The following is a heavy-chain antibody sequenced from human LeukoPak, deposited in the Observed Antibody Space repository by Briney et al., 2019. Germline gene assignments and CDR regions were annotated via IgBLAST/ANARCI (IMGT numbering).Heavy chain of an antibody. D-gene: IGHD1-26*01. V-gene: IGHV3-30*03. CDR3: ARVGSRGYYFDY. Sequence: GGSLRLSCAASGFTFSHYGMQWVRQAPGKGLEWVAVISHDGSVTFYADSAKGRFTISRDNSKYTVDLQMYSLRAEDTAVFYCARVGSRGYYFDYWGQGTLVSVSS. CDR1: GFTFSHYG. J-gene: IGHJ4*02. CDR2: ISHDGSVT.